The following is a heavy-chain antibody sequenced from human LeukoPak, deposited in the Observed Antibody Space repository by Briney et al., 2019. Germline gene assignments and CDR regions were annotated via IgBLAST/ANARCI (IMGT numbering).Heavy chain of an antibody. CDR3: ATASTTAYWFDP. V-gene: IGHV1-24*01. CDR1: GYTLTELS. Sequence: ASVKVSCKVSGYTLTELSMHWVRQAPGKGLEWMGGFDPEDGETIYAQKFQGRVTMIEDTSTDTAYMELSSLRSEDTAVYYCATASTTAYWFDPWGQGTLVTVSS. D-gene: IGHD4-17*01. CDR2: FDPEDGET. J-gene: IGHJ5*02.